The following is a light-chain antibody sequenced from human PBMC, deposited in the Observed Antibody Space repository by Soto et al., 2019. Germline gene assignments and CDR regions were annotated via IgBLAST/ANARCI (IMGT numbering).Light chain of an antibody. CDR1: SSNIGAGYD. CDR3: QSYGSSLSEV. J-gene: IGLJ2*01. CDR2: GNS. V-gene: IGLV1-40*01. Sequence: QSVLTQPPSVSGAPGQRVTISCTGSSSNIGAGYDVHWYQQLPGTAPKLLISGNSNRPSGVPDRFSGSKSGTSASLAITGLQAEDGADYYCQSYGSSLSEVFGGGTKLTVL.